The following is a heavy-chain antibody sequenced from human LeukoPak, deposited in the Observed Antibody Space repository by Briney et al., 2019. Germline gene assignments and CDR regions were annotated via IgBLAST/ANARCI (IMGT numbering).Heavy chain of an antibody. CDR2: ISSSSSTI. D-gene: IGHD2-2*01. Sequence: GGSLRLSCAASGFTFSSYSMNWVRQAPGKGLECVSYISSSSSTIYFADSVKGRFTISRDNAKNSLYLQMNSLRAEDTAVYYCARDRAYQLLSPFDYWGPRTLVTVSS. CDR1: GFTFSSYS. CDR3: ARDRAYQLLSPFDY. J-gene: IGHJ4*02. V-gene: IGHV3-48*01.